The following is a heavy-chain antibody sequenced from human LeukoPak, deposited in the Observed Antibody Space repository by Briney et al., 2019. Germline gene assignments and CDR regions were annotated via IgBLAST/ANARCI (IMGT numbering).Heavy chain of an antibody. Sequence: SETLSLTCTLSGVSMIAYQWSWVRHSPEKGLEWIGCISTKGETSYNPSLKSRVTTSVDTSKSQFSLRLTSVTAADTAVYYCATANDAKIAPFDHWGQGGPVTVSS. CDR2: ISTKGET. CDR1: GVSMIAYQ. J-gene: IGHJ4*02. D-gene: IGHD2-21*01. CDR3: ATANDAKIAPFDH. V-gene: IGHV4-4*09.